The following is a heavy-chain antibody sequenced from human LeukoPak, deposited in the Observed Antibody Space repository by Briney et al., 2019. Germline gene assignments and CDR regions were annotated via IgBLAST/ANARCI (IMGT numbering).Heavy chain of an antibody. CDR2: ISSSSSYI. J-gene: IGHJ3*02. D-gene: IGHD6-13*01. V-gene: IGHV3-21*01. CDR3: ARLLGIAAEFGI. Sequence: GGSLRLSCAASGFTFSSYSMNWVRQAPGKGLEWVSSISSSSSYIYYADSVKGRFTISRDNAKNSLYLQMNCLRAEDTAVYYCARLLGIAAEFGIWGQGTMVTVSS. CDR1: GFTFSSYS.